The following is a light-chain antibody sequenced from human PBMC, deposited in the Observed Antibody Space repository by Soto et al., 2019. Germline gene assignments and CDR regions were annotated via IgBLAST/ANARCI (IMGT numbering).Light chain of an antibody. CDR3: TSYAGSNIWV. CDR2: EVS. CDR1: SSDVGAYNY. J-gene: IGLJ3*02. V-gene: IGLV2-8*01. Sequence: QSALTQPPSASGSPGQSVTISCTGTSSDVGAYNYVSGYQQYPAKAPKLMIYEVSKRPSGVPDRFSGSKSGKTASLTVSGLQPEDEADYYCTSYAGSNIWVFGGGTQLTVL.